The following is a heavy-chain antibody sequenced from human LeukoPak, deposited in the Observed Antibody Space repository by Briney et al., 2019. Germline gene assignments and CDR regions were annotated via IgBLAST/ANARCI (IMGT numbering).Heavy chain of an antibody. CDR2: INTNTGNP. CDR3: AGKIAWWALDI. CDR1: GYTFTSYA. D-gene: IGHD2-8*02. Sequence: ASVKVSCKASGYTFTSYAMNWVRQAPGQGLEWMGWINTNTGNPTHAQGFTGRFVFSLDTSVSTAYLQISSLKAEDTAVYYCAGKIAWWALDIWGQGTMVTVSS. V-gene: IGHV7-4-1*02. J-gene: IGHJ3*02.